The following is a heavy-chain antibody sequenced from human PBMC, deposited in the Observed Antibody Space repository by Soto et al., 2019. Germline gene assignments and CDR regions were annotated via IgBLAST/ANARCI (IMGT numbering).Heavy chain of an antibody. Sequence: SETLSLTCIVSGGSISSDDYYWSWIRQPPGKGLEWVGHIYYSGRTYYNPSLKSRLTISVDTSKNQFSLKLSSVSAADTAVYFCAGGRSNSPDYFDYWGQGALVTVSS. D-gene: IGHD6-6*01. V-gene: IGHV4-30-4*01. CDR3: AGGRSNSPDYFDY. J-gene: IGHJ4*02. CDR2: IYYSGRT. CDR1: GGSISSDDYY.